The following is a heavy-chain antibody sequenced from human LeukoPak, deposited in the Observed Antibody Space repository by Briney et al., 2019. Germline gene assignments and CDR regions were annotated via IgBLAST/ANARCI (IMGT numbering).Heavy chain of an antibody. Sequence: SYEGGTQHYAYSVKGRFIISRDNPSNPLYLQMNILRPEDTAVYYCAKEGTPQVSTWYDLWGQGTQVIVSS. D-gene: IGHD3-10*01. CDR2: SYEGGTQ. J-gene: IGHJ5*02. V-gene: IGHV3-30*18. CDR3: AKEGTPQVSTWYDL.